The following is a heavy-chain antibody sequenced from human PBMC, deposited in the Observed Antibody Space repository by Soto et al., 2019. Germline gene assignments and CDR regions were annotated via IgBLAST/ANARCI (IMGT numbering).Heavy chain of an antibody. J-gene: IGHJ6*02. D-gene: IGHD6-19*01. CDR3: ARDRGAVDYYYGMDV. CDR1: GFTFSSYG. CDR2: IWYDGSNK. Sequence: QVQLVESGGGVVQPGRSLRLSCAASGFTFSSYGMHWVRQAPGKGLEWVAVIWYDGSNKYYADSVKGRFTISRDNSKNTLYLQRSGVRGGGTAVYYCARDRGAVDYYYGMDVWGQGTTVTVSS. V-gene: IGHV3-33*01.